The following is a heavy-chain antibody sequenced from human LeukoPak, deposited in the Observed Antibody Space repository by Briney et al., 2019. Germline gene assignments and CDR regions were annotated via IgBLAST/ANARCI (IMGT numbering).Heavy chain of an antibody. J-gene: IGHJ4*02. CDR3: ARGRLYYYDSSGYDY. D-gene: IGHD3-22*01. V-gene: IGHV1-69*06. Sequence: ASMKVSCKASGGTFSSYAISWVRQAPGQGLEWMGGIIPIFGTANYAQKFQGRVTITADKSTSTAYMELSSLRSEDTAVYYCARGRLYYYDSSGYDYWGQGTLVTVSS. CDR2: IIPIFGTA. CDR1: GGTFSSYA.